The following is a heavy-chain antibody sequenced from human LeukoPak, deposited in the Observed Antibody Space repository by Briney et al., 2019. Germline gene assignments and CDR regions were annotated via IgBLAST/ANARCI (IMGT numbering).Heavy chain of an antibody. CDR2: ISSNGGST. D-gene: IGHD6-13*01. Sequence: GGSLRLSCAASGFTFSSFAMHWVRQAPGKGLEYVSAISSNGGSTYYANSVKGRFTISRDNSKNTLYLQMGSLRAEDMAVYYCARRGRIAAAGTALPYYGMDVWGQGTTVTASS. J-gene: IGHJ6*02. V-gene: IGHV3-64*01. CDR1: GFTFSSFA. CDR3: ARRGRIAAAGTALPYYGMDV.